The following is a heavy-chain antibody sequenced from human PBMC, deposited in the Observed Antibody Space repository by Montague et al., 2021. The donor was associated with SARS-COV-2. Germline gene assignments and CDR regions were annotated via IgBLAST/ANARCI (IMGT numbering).Heavy chain of an antibody. CDR3: ARGSYGSGSYHAFDI. CDR1: GDSFNSPKYY. D-gene: IGHD3-10*01. CDR2: SYYSGTT. J-gene: IGHJ3*02. V-gene: IGHV4-39*01. Sequence: SETLSLTCTVSGDSFNSPKYYCAWIRQPPGEGLEWIGSSYYSGTTYDKPSLWSQVTMSVDTSKTQFSLKMNSVTAADTAVYYCARGSYGSGSYHAFDIWSHGTVVAVSS.